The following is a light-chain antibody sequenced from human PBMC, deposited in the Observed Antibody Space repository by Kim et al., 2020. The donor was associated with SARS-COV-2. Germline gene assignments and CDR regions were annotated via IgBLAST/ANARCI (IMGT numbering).Light chain of an antibody. Sequence: RATINCKSSQSVLYSSNNQNYLAWYQQNPGQPPKLLIYWASTRQSGVPDRFSGSGSGTDFTLAISSLQAEDVAVYYCQQYYTTPYTFGQGTKLEI. V-gene: IGKV4-1*01. CDR3: QQYYTTPYT. CDR2: WAS. CDR1: QSVLYSSNNQNY. J-gene: IGKJ2*01.